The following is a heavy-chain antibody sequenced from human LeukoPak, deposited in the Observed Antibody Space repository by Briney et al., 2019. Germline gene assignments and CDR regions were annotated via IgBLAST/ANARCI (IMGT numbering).Heavy chain of an antibody. Sequence: GGSLRLSCAASGFTFRSHWMSWVRQAPGKGLEWVATIKHDGSEKYYVDSVRGRFTISRDNAKNSLFLQMNSLRAEDTAVYYCASSGWYDPFDYWGQGALVTVSS. D-gene: IGHD6-19*01. CDR2: IKHDGSEK. CDR3: ASSGWYDPFDY. CDR1: GFTFRSHW. J-gene: IGHJ4*02. V-gene: IGHV3-7*01.